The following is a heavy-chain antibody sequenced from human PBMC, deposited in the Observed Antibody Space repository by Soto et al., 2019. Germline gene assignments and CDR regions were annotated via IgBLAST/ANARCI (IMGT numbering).Heavy chain of an antibody. Sequence: WGSPRLSCAGFGFSLSHYWMHLARQAPGKGLEWVANIKQDGGEKYYVDSVRGRFTISRDNAENSLFLQMTSMRAEDTAMYYCARALPNDYSNPQDYWGQGTLVTVSS. V-gene: IGHV3-7*04. D-gene: IGHD4-4*01. CDR2: IKQDGGEK. CDR3: ARALPNDYSNPQDY. CDR1: GFSLSHYW. J-gene: IGHJ4*02.